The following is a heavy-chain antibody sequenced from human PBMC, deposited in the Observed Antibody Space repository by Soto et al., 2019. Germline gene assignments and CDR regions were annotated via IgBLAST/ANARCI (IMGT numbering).Heavy chain of an antibody. V-gene: IGHV3-23*01. Sequence: GGSLRLSCAASGFTFSSYAMSWVRQAPGKGLEWVSTISGRGDDTYYTDSVKGRFTISRDNSKNTLYVHMNSLRGEDTAVYYWARAQPTYSSSYFDYGGQGTLVTVSP. CDR1: GFTFSSYA. CDR2: ISGRGDDT. J-gene: IGHJ4*02. CDR3: ARAQPTYSSSYFDY. D-gene: IGHD3-22*01.